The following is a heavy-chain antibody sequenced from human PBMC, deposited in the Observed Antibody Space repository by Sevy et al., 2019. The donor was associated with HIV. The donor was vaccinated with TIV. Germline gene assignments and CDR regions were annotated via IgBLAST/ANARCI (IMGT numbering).Heavy chain of an antibody. CDR1: GFTFSNYG. J-gene: IGHJ4*02. V-gene: IGHV3-33*01. CDR3: ARGGDYNDRSAKRDFDY. D-gene: IGHD3-22*01. CDR2: IWNDGSNK. Sequence: GGSLRLSCAASGFTFSNYGMHWVRQAPGKGLEWVAVIWNDGSNKYYAEAVKGEFTISRDNSKNTLFLQMNSLRVEETAVYFCARGGDYNDRSAKRDFDYWGQGTLVTVSS.